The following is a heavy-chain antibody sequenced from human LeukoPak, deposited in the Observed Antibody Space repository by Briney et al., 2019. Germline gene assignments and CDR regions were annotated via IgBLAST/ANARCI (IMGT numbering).Heavy chain of an antibody. D-gene: IGHD3-22*01. CDR2: ISWNSGSI. CDR3: ARGRGYYDTSGYYHPVY. CDR1: GFTFDDYA. V-gene: IGHV3-9*01. Sequence: QPGGSLRLSCAASGFTFDDYAMHWVRQAPGKGLEWVSGISWNSGSIGYADSVKGRFTISRDNAKNSLYLQMNSLRDEDTAVYYCARGRGYYDTSGYYHPVYWGQGTLVTVSS. J-gene: IGHJ4*02.